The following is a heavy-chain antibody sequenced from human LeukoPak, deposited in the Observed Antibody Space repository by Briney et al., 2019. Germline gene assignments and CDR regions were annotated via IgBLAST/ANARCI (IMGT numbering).Heavy chain of an antibody. CDR2: ISGSGCST. J-gene: IGHJ3*02. V-gene: IGHV3-23*01. CDR3: AREPFSSGPLRAFDI. Sequence: GGSLRLSCAASGFTFSSYSMRWVRQAPGKGLEWVSGISGSGCSTYYADSVKGRFTISRDNSKNTLYLQMNSLRAEDTAVYYFAREPFSSGPLRAFDIWGQGTMVTVSS. D-gene: IGHD3-22*01. CDR1: GFTFSSYS.